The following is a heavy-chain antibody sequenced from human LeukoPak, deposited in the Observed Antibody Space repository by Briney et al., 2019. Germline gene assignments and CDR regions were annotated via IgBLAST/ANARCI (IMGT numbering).Heavy chain of an antibody. D-gene: IGHD2-2*01. CDR1: GFTFSSYS. V-gene: IGHV3-48*04. CDR2: ISSSSSTI. Sequence: GGSLRLSCAASGFTFSSYSMNWVRQAPGKGLEWVSYISSSSSTIYYADSVKGRFTMSRDNAKNSLYLEMNSLRAEDTAVYYCARRGPVGCSGTSCFAGPVDSWGQGTLVTVSS. CDR3: ARRGPVGCSGTSCFAGPVDS. J-gene: IGHJ5*02.